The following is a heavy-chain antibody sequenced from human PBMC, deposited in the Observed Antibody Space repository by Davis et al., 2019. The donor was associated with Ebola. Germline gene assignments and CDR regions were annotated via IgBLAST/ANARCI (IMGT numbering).Heavy chain of an antibody. V-gene: IGHV3-73*01. CDR3: TSAQPDY. CDR1: GFTFSGSA. D-gene: IGHD1-14*01. J-gene: IGHJ4*02. CDR2: IRSKANSYAT. Sequence: GESLKISCAASGFTFSGSAMHWVRQASGKGLEWVGRIRSKANSYATAYAASVKGRFTISRDDSKNTAYLQMNSLKTEDTAVYYCTSAQPDYWGQRTLVTVSS.